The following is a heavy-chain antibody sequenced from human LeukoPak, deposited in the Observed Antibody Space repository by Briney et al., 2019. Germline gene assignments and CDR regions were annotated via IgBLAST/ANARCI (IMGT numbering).Heavy chain of an antibody. CDR3: VSTPGYSSSWYTYFQH. CDR1: GYTFTIYG. V-gene: IGHV1-18*01. Sequence: ASVKLSCKASGYTFTIYGISWGRHPPAQGHGWMGWISAYNGNTNYTQKLQGRVTMTTDTSTSTAYMELRSLRSDDTAVYYCVSTPGYSSSWYTYFQHWGQGTLVTVSS. J-gene: IGHJ1*01. CDR2: ISAYNGNT. D-gene: IGHD6-13*01.